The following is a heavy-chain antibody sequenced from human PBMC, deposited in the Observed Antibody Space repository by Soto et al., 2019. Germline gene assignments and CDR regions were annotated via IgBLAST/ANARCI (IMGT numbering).Heavy chain of an antibody. V-gene: IGHV4-4*07. Sequence: SETLSLTCTVSGGSISGYYWSWIRQPAGKGLEWIGRVYTTGNTNYNPSLKSRVTMSVDTSKNQFSLKLSSVTAADTAMYFCARIDYSRQLAPYYYGMDVWGQGTTVTVSS. CDR2: VYTTGNT. CDR1: GGSISGYY. D-gene: IGHD4-4*01. J-gene: IGHJ6*02. CDR3: ARIDYSRQLAPYYYGMDV.